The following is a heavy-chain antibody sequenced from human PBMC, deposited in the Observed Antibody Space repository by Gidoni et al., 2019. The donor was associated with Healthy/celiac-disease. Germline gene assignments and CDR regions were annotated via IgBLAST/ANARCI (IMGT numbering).Heavy chain of an antibody. D-gene: IGHD3-10*01. V-gene: IGHV3-33*01. CDR2: IWYDGSNK. CDR1: GFTFRRYG. J-gene: IGHJ6*02. CDR3: ARDFGSNRVVMGNYYYGMDV. Sequence: HVTLVASGGGVVQPGRSLRLSCAACGFTFRRYGLHWVRQAPGKGLAWVAVIWYDGSNKYYADSVKGRFTISRDNSKNTLYLQMNSLRAEDTAVYYCARDFGSNRVVMGNYYYGMDVWGQGTTVTVSS.